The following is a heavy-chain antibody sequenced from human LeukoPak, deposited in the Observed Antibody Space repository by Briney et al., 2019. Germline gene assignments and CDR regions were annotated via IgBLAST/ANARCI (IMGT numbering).Heavy chain of an antibody. V-gene: IGHV3-11*04. CDR1: GFTFSDYY. D-gene: IGHD3-3*01. Sequence: GGSLRLSCAASGFTFSDYYMSWIRQAPGKRLEWVSYISSSGSTIYYADSVKGRFTISGDNAKNSLYLQMNSLRAEDTAVYYCARVGTDNYDFWSGYLYYFDYWGQGTLVTVSS. CDR2: ISSSGSTI. J-gene: IGHJ4*02. CDR3: ARVGTDNYDFWSGYLYYFDY.